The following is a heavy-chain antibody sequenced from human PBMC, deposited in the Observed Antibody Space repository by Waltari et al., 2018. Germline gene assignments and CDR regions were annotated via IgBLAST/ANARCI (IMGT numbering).Heavy chain of an antibody. CDR2: ISYDGSNK. V-gene: IGHV3-30*01. J-gene: IGHJ2*01. CDR1: GFTFSSYA. CDR3: ARVELWTYWYFDL. D-gene: IGHD5-18*01. Sequence: QVQLVESGGGVVQPGRSLRLSCAASGFTFSSYAMHWVRQAPGKGLEWVAVISYDGSNKYYADSVKGRFTISRDNSKNTLYLQMNSLRAEDTAVYYCARVELWTYWYFDLWGRGTLVTVSS.